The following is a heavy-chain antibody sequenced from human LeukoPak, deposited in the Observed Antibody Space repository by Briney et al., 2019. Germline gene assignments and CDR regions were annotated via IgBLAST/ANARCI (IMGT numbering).Heavy chain of an antibody. J-gene: IGHJ6*03. CDR3: ARGSSIHVLLYHYYYMDV. V-gene: IGHV1-2*02. D-gene: IGHD2-2*01. Sequence: ASVKVSCKASVYTFTGYYMHWVRQAPGQGLEWMGWINPSSGRTNYAQNFQDRVAMTRDTSISTAYMELSSLRSDDTAVYYCARGSSIHVLLYHYYYMDVWGKGTTVAVSS. CDR1: VYTFTGYY. CDR2: INPSSGRT.